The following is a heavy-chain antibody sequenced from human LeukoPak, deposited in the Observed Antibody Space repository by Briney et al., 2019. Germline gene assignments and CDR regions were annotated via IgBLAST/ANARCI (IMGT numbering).Heavy chain of an antibody. CDR1: GGSFTGYY. CDR2: ISHRGST. Sequence: MTSETLSLTCAVYGGSFTGYYWSWIRQPPGKGLEWIGEISHRGSTDYNPSLKSRVTISVYTSKNQFSLKLTSVTAADTAVYYCARGGGLGRRDGNNDYWGQGTLVTVSS. D-gene: IGHD5-24*01. V-gene: IGHV4-34*01. J-gene: IGHJ4*02. CDR3: ARGGGLGRRDGNNDY.